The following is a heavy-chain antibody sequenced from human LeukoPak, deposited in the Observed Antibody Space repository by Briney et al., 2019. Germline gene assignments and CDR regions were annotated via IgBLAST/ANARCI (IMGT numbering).Heavy chain of an antibody. D-gene: IGHD3-22*01. V-gene: IGHV3-23*01. CDR1: GFTFSSYA. J-gene: IGHJ4*02. CDR3: AREVYDSSSFDY. CDR2: ISGSGGST. Sequence: PGGSLRLSCAASGFTFSSYAISWVRQAPGKGLEWVSAISGSGGSTYYADSVKGRFTISRDNSKNTLYLQMNSLRAEDTAVYYCAREVYDSSSFDYWGQGTLVTVSS.